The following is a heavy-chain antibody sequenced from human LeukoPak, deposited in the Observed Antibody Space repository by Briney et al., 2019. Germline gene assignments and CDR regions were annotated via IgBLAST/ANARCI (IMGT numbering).Heavy chain of an antibody. J-gene: IGHJ3*02. V-gene: IGHV3-23*01. Sequence: GGSLRLSCAASGFTFSSYAMSWVRQAPGKGLEWVSAISGSGGSTYYADSVKGRFTISRDNSKNTLYLQMNSLRAEDTAVYYCARASGYDGSGWYFRLHAFDIWGQGTMVTVSS. CDR3: ARASGYDGSGWYFRLHAFDI. CDR2: ISGSGGST. CDR1: GFTFSSYA. D-gene: IGHD5-12*01.